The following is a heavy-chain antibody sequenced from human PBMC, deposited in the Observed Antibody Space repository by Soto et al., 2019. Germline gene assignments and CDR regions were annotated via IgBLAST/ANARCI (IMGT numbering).Heavy chain of an antibody. CDR3: AREFRKSPDAFDS. V-gene: IGHV4-61*01. CDR1: GGSVNSDNFY. J-gene: IGHJ4*02. Sequence: SETLSLTCTVSGGSVNSDNFYLSWIRQPPGRGLEWIGYIYYTGSTSYNPSLKSRVTISIDTSRNQFSLKLSSVTAADTAVYYCAREFRKSPDAFDSWGQGSLVT. CDR2: IYYTGST.